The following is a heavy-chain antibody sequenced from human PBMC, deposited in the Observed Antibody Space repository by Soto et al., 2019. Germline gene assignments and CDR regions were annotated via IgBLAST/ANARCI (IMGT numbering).Heavy chain of an antibody. CDR1: GFTLTSYA. D-gene: IGHD3-22*01. CDR3: ASRLPYYYDSSGYGF. Sequence: VGSLRLSCAASGFTLTSYAVSLVRQAPGKGLEWFSAISGSGGSTYYADSVKGRFTISRDNSKNTLYLQMNSLRAEDTAVYYCASRLPYYYDSSGYGFWGQGTLVTVSS. V-gene: IGHV3-23*01. J-gene: IGHJ4*02. CDR2: ISGSGGST.